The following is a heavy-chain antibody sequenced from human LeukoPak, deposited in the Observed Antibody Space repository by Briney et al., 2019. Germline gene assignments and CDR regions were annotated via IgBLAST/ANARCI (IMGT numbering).Heavy chain of an antibody. CDR3: ARVRPGIAATGTWAAPV. CDR1: GYSISSGYW. CDR2: VHHSGSA. J-gene: IGHJ4*02. Sequence: SETLSLTCTVSGYSISSGYWWGWIRRSPGMGLEWIGSVHHSGSAYYNPSFKSRVTISVDTSKNQFSLKLSSVTAADTAVYYCARVRPGIAATGTWAAPVWGQGTLVTVSS. V-gene: IGHV4-38-2*02. D-gene: IGHD6-13*01.